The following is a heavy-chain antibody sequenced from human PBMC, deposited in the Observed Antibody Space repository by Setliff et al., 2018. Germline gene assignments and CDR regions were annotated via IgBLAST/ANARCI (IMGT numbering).Heavy chain of an antibody. D-gene: IGHD3-10*01. J-gene: IGHJ5*02. CDR3: ATDGPVLNGDYIS. CDR2: IYQNGIT. Sequence: SSETLSLTCSVSGGSISTTYYYWDWIRQSPEKGLEWIGTIYQNGITYYNPSVKSRVTISVDKSKNQFSLSLRSVTAADTAVYYCATDGPVLNGDYISWGQGTLVTVSS. CDR1: GGSISTTYYY. V-gene: IGHV4-39*07.